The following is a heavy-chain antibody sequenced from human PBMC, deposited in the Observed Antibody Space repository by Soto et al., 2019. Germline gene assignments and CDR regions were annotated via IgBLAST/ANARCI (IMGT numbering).Heavy chain of an antibody. V-gene: IGHV4-61*01. CDR1: GGSVSSGSYY. CDR3: ARGPSGYDFLGYYYYYGMDV. D-gene: IGHD5-12*01. J-gene: IGHJ6*02. CDR2: IYYSGST. Sequence: QVQLQESGPRLVKPWETLSLTCTVSGGSVSSGSYYWSWIRQPPGKGLEWIGYIYYSGSTNYNPSLKSRVTISVDTSKNQFSLMLSPVTAADTAVYYYARGPSGYDFLGYYYYYGMDVWGQGTTVTVSS.